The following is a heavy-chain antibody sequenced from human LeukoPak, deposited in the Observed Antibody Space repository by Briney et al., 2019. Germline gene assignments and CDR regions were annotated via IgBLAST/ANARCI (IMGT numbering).Heavy chain of an antibody. V-gene: IGHV3-23*01. J-gene: IGHJ4*02. D-gene: IGHD3-9*01. CDR2: ISGSGGST. Sequence: GGSLRLSCAASGFTFSSYAMSWVRQAPGKGLEWVSAISGSGGSTYYADSVKGRFTISRDNSKNKLYLQMNSLRAEDTAVYYCAKLRYFDWLNSPFDYWGQGTLVTVSS. CDR1: GFTFSSYA. CDR3: AKLRYFDWLNSPFDY.